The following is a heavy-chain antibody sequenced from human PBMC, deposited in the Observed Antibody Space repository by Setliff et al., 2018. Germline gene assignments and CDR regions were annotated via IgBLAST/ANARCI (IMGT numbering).Heavy chain of an antibody. Sequence: ASVKVSCKASGYPFNNYGISWLRQTPGQGLEWMGWIGGHNDDPLFAQKFQGRVTMTTDTPTTTAYMELKSLRSDDTAVYYCARSWRAGALNHFDYWGQGSRVTVSS. CDR2: IGGHNDDP. D-gene: IGHD3-3*01. CDR1: GYPFNNYG. CDR3: ARSWRAGALNHFDY. J-gene: IGHJ4*02. V-gene: IGHV1-18*01.